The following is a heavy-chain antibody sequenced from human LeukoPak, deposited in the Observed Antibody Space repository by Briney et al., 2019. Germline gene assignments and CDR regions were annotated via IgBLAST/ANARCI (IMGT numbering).Heavy chain of an antibody. CDR1: GYSFTNYW. J-gene: IGHJ5*02. V-gene: IGHV5-51*01. CDR2: IYPDDSDT. CDR3: AREAGISVAGTPWFDP. D-gene: IGHD6-19*01. Sequence: GESLQISCKGSGYSFTNYWIGWVRQMPGKGLEWMGIIYPDDSDTRYSPSFQGQVTISADKSISTAYLQWSSLKSSDTAMYYCAREAGISVAGTPWFDPWGQGTLVTVSS.